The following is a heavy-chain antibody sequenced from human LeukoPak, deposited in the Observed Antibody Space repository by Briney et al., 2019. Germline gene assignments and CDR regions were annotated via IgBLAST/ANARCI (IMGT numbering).Heavy chain of an antibody. V-gene: IGHV1-69*06. J-gene: IGHJ4*02. CDR2: IIPMFGTA. Sequence: SVKVSCKASGGTFSSYAISWVRQAPGQGLEWMGGIIPMFGTANYAQKFRGRVTITADKSTSTAYMELRSLRSEDTAVYYCARDSEFFAARPFWWGQGTLVTVSS. CDR1: GGTFSSYA. D-gene: IGHD6-6*01. CDR3: ARDSEFFAARPFW.